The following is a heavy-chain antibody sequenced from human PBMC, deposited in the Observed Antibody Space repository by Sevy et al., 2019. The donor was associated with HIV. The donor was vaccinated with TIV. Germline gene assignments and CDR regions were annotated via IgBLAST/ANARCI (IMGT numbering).Heavy chain of an antibody. D-gene: IGHD2-21*02. V-gene: IGHV1-46*01. CDR1: GYSFSDYY. Sequence: ASVKVSCKASGYSFSDYYIHWVRQAPGQGLECMGIINPNGGGTSFAQKFQGRVTMTRDTSTSTVYMGLGSLRSADTAVYYCARVDCCGGDCYYFDYWGQGTLVTVSS. J-gene: IGHJ4*02. CDR2: INPNGGGT. CDR3: ARVDCCGGDCYYFDY.